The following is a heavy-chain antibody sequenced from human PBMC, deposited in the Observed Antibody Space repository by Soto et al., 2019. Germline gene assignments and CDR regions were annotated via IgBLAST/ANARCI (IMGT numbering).Heavy chain of an antibody. V-gene: IGHV1-18*04. CDR2: ISAYNGNT. D-gene: IGHD6-6*01. CDR1: GYTFTSYG. CDR3: ARGGGSRYWGSSLGGGGNWFDP. J-gene: IGHJ5*02. Sequence: QVQLVQSGAEVKKPGASVKVSCKASGYTFTSYGISWVRQAPGQGLEWMGWISAYNGNTNYAQKLQGRVTMTTDTSTSTAYMALRSLRSDDTAVYYCARGGGSRYWGSSLGGGGNWFDPWGQGTLVTVSS.